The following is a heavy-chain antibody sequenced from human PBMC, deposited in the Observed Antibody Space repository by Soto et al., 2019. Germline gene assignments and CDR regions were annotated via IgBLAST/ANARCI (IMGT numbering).Heavy chain of an antibody. CDR2: IKSKTDGGTT. Sequence: EVQLVESGGGLVKPGGSLRLSCAASGFTFSNAWMSWVRQAPGKGLEWVGRIKSKTDGGTTDYAAPVKGRFTISRDDSKNTLYLQMNSLNTEDTAVYYCTTDTYYYDSSGSPFFDYWGQGTLVTVSS. V-gene: IGHV3-15*01. J-gene: IGHJ4*02. D-gene: IGHD3-22*01. CDR3: TTDTYYYDSSGSPFFDY. CDR1: GFTFSNAW.